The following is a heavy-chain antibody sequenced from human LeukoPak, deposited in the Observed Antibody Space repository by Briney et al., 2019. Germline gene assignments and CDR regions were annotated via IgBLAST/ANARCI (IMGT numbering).Heavy chain of an antibody. J-gene: IGHJ4*02. CDR2: IRYDGSNK. V-gene: IGHV3-30*02. CDR1: GFSFSIFA. Sequence: GGSMRLSCAASGFSFSIFAMHWVRQAPGKGLEWVAFIRYDGSNKYYLDSVKGRFTISRDNSKNTLSLQMNSLRAEDTAVHYCAKEAVDIYYFDYCGQGTLVTVSS. D-gene: IGHD2-2*03. CDR3: AKEAVDIYYFDY.